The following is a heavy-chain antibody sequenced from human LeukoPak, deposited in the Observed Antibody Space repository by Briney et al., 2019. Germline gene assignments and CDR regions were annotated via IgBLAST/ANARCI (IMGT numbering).Heavy chain of an antibody. CDR1: GSSLHDLP. CDR2: FDPENAEI. D-gene: IGHD3-3*01. Sequence: ASVKVSCKLSGSSLHDLPIQWVRQAGTKGLEWMAGFDPENAEIVYAQKFQGRVIMTEDTSTDTAYLELTSLTSDDTALYYCATRGSDFWSGFDHWGQGTQVTVSS. V-gene: IGHV1-24*01. CDR3: ATRGSDFWSGFDH. J-gene: IGHJ4*02.